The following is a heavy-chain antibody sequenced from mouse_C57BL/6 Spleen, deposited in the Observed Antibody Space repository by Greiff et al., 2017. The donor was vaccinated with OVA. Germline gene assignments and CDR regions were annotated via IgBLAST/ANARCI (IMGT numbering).Heavy chain of an antibody. CDR2: ISSGSSTI. D-gene: IGHD2-1*01. CDR1: GFTFSDYG. Sequence: EVKVVESGGGLVKPGGSLKLSCAASGFTFSDYGMHWVRQAPEKGLEWVAYISSGSSTIYYADTVKGRFTISRDNAKNTLFLQMTSLRSEDTAMYYCARPGLLSFYAMDYWGQGTSVTVSS. V-gene: IGHV5-17*01. J-gene: IGHJ4*01. CDR3: ARPGLLSFYAMDY.